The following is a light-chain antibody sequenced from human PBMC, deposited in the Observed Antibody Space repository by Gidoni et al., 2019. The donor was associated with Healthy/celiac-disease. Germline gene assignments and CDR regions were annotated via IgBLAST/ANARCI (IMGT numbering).Light chain of an antibody. V-gene: IGKV4-1*01. CDR3: QQNYSTPYT. CDR1: QSVLYSSNNKNY. J-gene: IGKJ2*01. CDR2: WAS. Sequence: DIVMTLSPDSLAVSLGERATINCKSSQSVLYSSNNKNYLAWYQQKPGQPPKLRIYWASTRESGVPDRFSGSGSGTDFTLTISSLQAEDVAVYYCQQNYSTPYTFGQGTKLEIK.